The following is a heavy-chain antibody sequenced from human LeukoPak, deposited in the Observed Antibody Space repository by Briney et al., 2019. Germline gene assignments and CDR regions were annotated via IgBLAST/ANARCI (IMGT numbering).Heavy chain of an antibody. CDR1: GFAFSSYW. J-gene: IGHJ3*01. CDR3: ARDRGDAFDV. Sequence: GGSLRLSCAASGFAFSSYWMHWVRHAPGKGLVWVSQINSDGSTTSYADSVQDRFTFSRDNAKNTLSLQMNSLRTEDTAVYFCARDRGDAFDVWGQGTMVTVSS. CDR2: INSDGSTT. V-gene: IGHV3-74*01.